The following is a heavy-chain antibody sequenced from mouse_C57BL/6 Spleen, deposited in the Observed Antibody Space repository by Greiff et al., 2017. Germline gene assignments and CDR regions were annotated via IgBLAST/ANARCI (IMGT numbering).Heavy chain of an antibody. D-gene: IGHD1-1*01. V-gene: IGHV1-64*01. J-gene: IGHJ2*01. CDR1: GYTFTSYW. CDR2: IHPNSGST. CDR3: ASSMYYGSSYFDY. Sequence: QVQLQQPGAELVKPGASVKLSCKASGYTFTSYWMHWVKQRPGQGLEWIGMIHPNSGSTNYNEKFKSKDTLTVDKSSSTAYMQLSSLTSEDSAVYYCASSMYYGSSYFDYWGQGTTLTVSS.